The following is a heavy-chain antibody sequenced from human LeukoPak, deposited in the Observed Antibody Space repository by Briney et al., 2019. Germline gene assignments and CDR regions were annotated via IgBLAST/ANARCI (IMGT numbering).Heavy chain of an antibody. CDR3: ARLLYQNEYSSSSSFLVLPYYFDY. D-gene: IGHD6-6*01. V-gene: IGHV5-51*01. CDR1: GYRFTSYW. Sequence: EALNIYCMGSGYRFTSYWIGSVRQMPGKGLDWMGILYPGYSDTRYSPSFQGQVTISADKSISTAYLQWSSLKASDTAMYYCARLLYQNEYSSSSSFLVLPYYFDYWGQGTLVTVSS. J-gene: IGHJ4*02. CDR2: LYPGYSDT.